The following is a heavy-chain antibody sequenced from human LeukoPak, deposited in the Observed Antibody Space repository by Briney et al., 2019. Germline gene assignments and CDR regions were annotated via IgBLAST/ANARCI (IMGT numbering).Heavy chain of an antibody. Sequence: SETLSLTCAVYGGSFSGYYWSWIRQPPGKGLEWIGEINHSGSTNYNPSLKSRVTISVDTSKNQFSLKLSSVTAADTAVYYCASLLGYDSSGYHLWGQGTLVTVSS. J-gene: IGHJ5*02. CDR1: GGSFSGYY. CDR2: INHSGST. CDR3: ASLLGYDSSGYHL. D-gene: IGHD3-22*01. V-gene: IGHV4-34*01.